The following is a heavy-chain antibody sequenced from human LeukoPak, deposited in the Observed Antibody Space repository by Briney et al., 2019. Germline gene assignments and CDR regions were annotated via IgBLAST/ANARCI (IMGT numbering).Heavy chain of an antibody. Sequence: SETLSLTCTVSGGSVSSGGYYWSWIRQPPGKGLEWIGYIYYSGSTNYNPSLKSRVTISVDTSKNQFSLKLSSVTAADTAVYYCARDFRVPAAAYWYFDLWGRGTLVTVSS. V-gene: IGHV4-61*08. D-gene: IGHD2-2*01. J-gene: IGHJ2*01. CDR1: GGSVSSGGYY. CDR2: IYYSGST. CDR3: ARDFRVPAAAYWYFDL.